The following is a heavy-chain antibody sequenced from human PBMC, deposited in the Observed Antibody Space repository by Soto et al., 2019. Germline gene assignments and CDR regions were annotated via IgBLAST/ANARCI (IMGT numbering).Heavy chain of an antibody. CDR1: GDTFSSYA. D-gene: IGHD2-2*01. CDR3: ASGVVPAANEEYSFDY. V-gene: IGHV1-69*01. CDR2: IIPIFGTA. Sequence: QVQLVQSGAEVKKPGSSVKVSCKASGDTFSSYAISWVRQAPGQGLEWMGGIIPIFGTANNAQKFQGRVTITADESTITAYMALCSLRSEHTAVYYCASGVVPAANEEYSFDYWCQGTLVTVSS. J-gene: IGHJ4*02.